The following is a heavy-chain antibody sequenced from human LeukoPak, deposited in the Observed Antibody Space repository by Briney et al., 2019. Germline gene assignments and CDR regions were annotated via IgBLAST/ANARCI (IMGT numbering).Heavy chain of an antibody. D-gene: IGHD3-22*01. CDR1: GYTFTSYY. Sequence: GASVKVSCKASGYTFTSYYMHWVRQAPGQGLEWMGWISAYNGNTNYAQKLQGRVTMTTDTSTSTAYMELRSLRSDDTAVYYCARDDIDYYDSSGCDYWGQGTLVTVSS. CDR2: ISAYNGNT. V-gene: IGHV1-18*04. J-gene: IGHJ4*02. CDR3: ARDDIDYYDSSGCDY.